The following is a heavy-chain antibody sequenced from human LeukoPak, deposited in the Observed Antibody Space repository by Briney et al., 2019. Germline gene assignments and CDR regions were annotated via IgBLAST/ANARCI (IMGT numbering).Heavy chain of an antibody. V-gene: IGHV1-2*02. CDR3: ARDFDDGFGFLKRGYSGYEDY. CDR1: GYTFTGYY. J-gene: IGHJ4*02. Sequence: ASVKVSCKASGYTFTGYYMHWVRQAPGQGLEWMGWINPNSGGTNYVQKFQGRVTMTRDTSISTAYMELSRLRSDDTAVYYCARDFDDGFGFLKRGYSGYEDYWGQGTLVTVSS. CDR2: INPNSGGT. D-gene: IGHD5-12*01.